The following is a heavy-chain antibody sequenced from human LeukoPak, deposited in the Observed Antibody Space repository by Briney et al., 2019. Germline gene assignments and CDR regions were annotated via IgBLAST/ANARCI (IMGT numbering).Heavy chain of an antibody. V-gene: IGHV3-53*01. D-gene: IGHD3-22*01. CDR2: IYSGGST. J-gene: IGHJ4*02. Sequence: GGSLRLSCAASGFTVNSNYMSWVRQAPGKGLEWVSVIYSGGSTYYADSVKGRFTISRDNSKNTLYLQMNSLRAEDTAVYYCARGLYYDSSGYYYWGQGTLVTVSS. CDR1: GFTVNSNY. CDR3: ARGLYYDSSGYYY.